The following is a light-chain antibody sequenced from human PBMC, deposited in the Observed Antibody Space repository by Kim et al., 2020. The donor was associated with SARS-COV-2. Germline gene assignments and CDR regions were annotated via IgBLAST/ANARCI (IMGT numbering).Light chain of an antibody. CDR3: QSFDSSLSHAV. CDR1: SSNIGAGYD. CDR2: GNS. V-gene: IGLV1-40*01. J-gene: IGLJ7*01. Sequence: QSVLTQPPSVSGAPGQRVTISCTGSSSNIGAGYDVHWYQHFPGAAPKLLIYGNSNRPSGVPDRFSGSKSGTSASLAITGLQAEDEADYSCQSFDSSLSHAVFGGGTQLTVL.